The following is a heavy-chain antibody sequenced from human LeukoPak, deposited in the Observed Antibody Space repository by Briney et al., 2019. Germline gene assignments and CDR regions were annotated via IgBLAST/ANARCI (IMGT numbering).Heavy chain of an antibody. J-gene: IGHJ4*02. V-gene: IGHV3-66*01. CDR2: IYSGGST. CDR3: ARGSFGEYYFDY. Sequence: PGGSLRLSCTASGFTFSSYGMTCVRQAPGKGLEWVSVIYSGGSTYYADSVKGRFTISRDNSKNTLYLQMNSLRAEDTAVYYCARGSFGEYYFDYWGQGTLVTVSS. CDR1: GFTFSSYG. D-gene: IGHD3-10*01.